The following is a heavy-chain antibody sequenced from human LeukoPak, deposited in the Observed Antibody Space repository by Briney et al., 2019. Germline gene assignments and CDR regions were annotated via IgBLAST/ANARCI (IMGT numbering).Heavy chain of an antibody. V-gene: IGHV1-3*01. CDR3: AGDYYDSSGYVRAFDI. Sequence: GASVKVSCKASGYTFTSYAMHWVRQAPGQRLEWMGWINAGNGNTKYSQKFQGRVTITRDTSASTAYMELSSLRSEDTAVYYCAGDYYDSSGYVRAFDIWGQGTMVTVSS. CDR1: GYTFTSYA. J-gene: IGHJ3*02. D-gene: IGHD3-22*01. CDR2: INAGNGNT.